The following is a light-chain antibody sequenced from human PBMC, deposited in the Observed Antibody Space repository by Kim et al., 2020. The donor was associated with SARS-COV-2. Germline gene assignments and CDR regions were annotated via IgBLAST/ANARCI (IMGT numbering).Light chain of an antibody. V-gene: IGLV1-44*01. CDR2: SNN. J-gene: IGLJ3*02. CDR3: ESWDDTLRGPV. Sequence: GQRVTISCSGSSSTIGGNTVNWYQQFPGTAPKLLIYSNNQRPSGVPDRFSGSKSGTSASLAISGLQSEDETTYHCESWDDTLRGPVFGGGTQLTVL. CDR1: SSTIGGNT.